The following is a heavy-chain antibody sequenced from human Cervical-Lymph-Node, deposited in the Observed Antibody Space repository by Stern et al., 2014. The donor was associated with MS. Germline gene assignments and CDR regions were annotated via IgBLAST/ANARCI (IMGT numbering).Heavy chain of an antibody. J-gene: IGHJ4*02. D-gene: IGHD3-10*01. CDR1: GFTFSSYG. Sequence: MQLVEPGGGVVQPGRSLRLSCAASGFTFSSYGMHWVGQAPGKGLEGVAVIWYDGSNKYYADSVKGRFTISRDNSKNTLYLQMNSLRAEDTAVYYCARDNSGGFGMDYWGQGTLVTVSS. CDR3: ARDNSGGFGMDY. V-gene: IGHV3-33*01. CDR2: IWYDGSNK.